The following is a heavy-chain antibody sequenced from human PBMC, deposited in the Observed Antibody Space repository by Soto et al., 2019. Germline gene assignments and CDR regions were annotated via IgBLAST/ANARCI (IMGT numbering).Heavy chain of an antibody. D-gene: IGHD3-22*01. CDR3: TTEAYDNSGSLAFDI. Sequence: SETLSLTCAVSGGSISSGGYYYSWIRQPPGKGLEWIGYIFHTGTTSYNPSLKSRVTMSVDTSQSQFSLKLNSVTAADTAVYYCTTEAYDNSGSLAFDIWGQGTLVTVSS. CDR2: IFHTGTT. CDR1: GGSISSGGYY. J-gene: IGHJ3*02. V-gene: IGHV4-61*08.